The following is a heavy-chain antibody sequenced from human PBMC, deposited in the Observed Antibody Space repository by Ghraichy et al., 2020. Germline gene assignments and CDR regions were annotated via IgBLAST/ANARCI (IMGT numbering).Heavy chain of an antibody. Sequence: SETLSLTCTVSGDSISSSSHYWGWIRQPPGKGLEWIGSISYSGSTYYNPSLKSRVTISVDTSKNQFSLKLRSVTAADTAVYYCARGGIVVVPAARRWFDPWGQGTLVTVSS. D-gene: IGHD2-2*01. CDR2: ISYSGST. CDR1: GDSISSSSHY. V-gene: IGHV4-39*01. J-gene: IGHJ5*02. CDR3: ARGGIVVVPAARRWFDP.